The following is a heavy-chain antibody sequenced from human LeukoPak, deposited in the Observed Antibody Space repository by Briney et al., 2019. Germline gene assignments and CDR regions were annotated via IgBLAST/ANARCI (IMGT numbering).Heavy chain of an antibody. V-gene: IGHV4-39*01. CDR1: GGSISSSSDY. J-gene: IGHJ4*02. CDR2: IYYSGST. Sequence: SETLSLTCTVSGGSISSSSDYWGWIRQPPGKGLEWIGSIYYSGSTYYNPSLKSRVTISVDTSKNQFSLKLSSVTAADTAVYYCARPFSYSSGWYYFDYWGQGTLVTVSS. D-gene: IGHD6-19*01. CDR3: ARPFSYSSGWYYFDY.